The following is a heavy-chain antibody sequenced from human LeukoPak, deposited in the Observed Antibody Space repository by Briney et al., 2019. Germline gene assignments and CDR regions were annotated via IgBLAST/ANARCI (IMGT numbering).Heavy chain of an antibody. Sequence: GGSLRLSCAASGFTFRRHWMSWIRQAPGKGLEWVAKINQDGSVKSYVDSVKGRFTISRDNAKNSLYLQMNSLRAEDTAIYYCTRVGYIDEGIDYWGQGTLVTVSS. CDR1: GFTFRRHW. V-gene: IGHV3-7*04. CDR3: TRVGYIDEGIDY. CDR2: INQDGSVK. D-gene: IGHD5-24*01. J-gene: IGHJ4*02.